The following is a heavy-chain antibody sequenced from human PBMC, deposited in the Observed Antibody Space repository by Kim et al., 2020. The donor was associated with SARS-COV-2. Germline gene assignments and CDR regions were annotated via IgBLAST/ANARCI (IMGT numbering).Heavy chain of an antibody. CDR1: GGSISSSSYY. D-gene: IGHD3-22*01. Sequence: SETLSLTCTVSGGSISSSSYYWGWIRQPPGKGLEWIGSIYYSGSTYYNPSLKSRVTISVDTSKNQFSLKLSSVTAADTAVYYCARQRGGDSSGLNYFDYWGQGTLVTVSS. V-gene: IGHV4-39*01. CDR2: IYYSGST. J-gene: IGHJ4*02. CDR3: ARQRGGDSSGLNYFDY.